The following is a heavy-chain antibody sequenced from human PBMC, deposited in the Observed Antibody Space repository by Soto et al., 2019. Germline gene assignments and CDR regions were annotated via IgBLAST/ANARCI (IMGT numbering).Heavy chain of an antibody. V-gene: IGHV3-23*01. CDR3: AKDRGGWPYYFDY. CDR2: ISGSGGST. CDR1: GFTFSSYA. D-gene: IGHD2-8*02. J-gene: IGHJ4*02. Sequence: GGSLRLSCAASGFTFSSYAMSWVRQAPGKGQEWVSAISGSGGSTYYADSVKGRFTISRDNSKNTLYLQMNSLRAEDTAVYYCAKDRGGWPYYFDYWGQGTLVTVSS.